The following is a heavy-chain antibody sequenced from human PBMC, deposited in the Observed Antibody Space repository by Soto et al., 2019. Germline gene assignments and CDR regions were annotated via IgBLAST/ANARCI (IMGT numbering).Heavy chain of an antibody. J-gene: IGHJ4*02. V-gene: IGHV3-21*01. CDR2: ISSSSYI. D-gene: IGHD2-2*01. CDR1: GFTFSSYS. Sequence: GGSLRLSCAASGFTFSSYSMNWVRQAPGKGLEWVSSISSSSYIYYADSVKGRFTISRDNAKNSLYLQMNSLRAEDTAVYYSARAVVVVPAAGPYFDYWGQGTLVTVSS. CDR3: ARAVVVVPAAGPYFDY.